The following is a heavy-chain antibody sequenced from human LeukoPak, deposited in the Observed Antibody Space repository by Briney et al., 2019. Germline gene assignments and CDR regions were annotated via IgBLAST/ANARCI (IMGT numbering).Heavy chain of an antibody. CDR2: IYYSGSP. J-gene: IGHJ5*02. Sequence: SETLSLTCTVSGGSFSSYYWSWVRQPPGKGLEWIGYIYYSGSPNYNPSLKSRVTLSLETSKNQFSLKLRSLTAADTAFYYCARHVSGDYAWFDHWGQGTLVTVSS. V-gene: IGHV4-59*08. CDR3: ARHVSGDYAWFDH. CDR1: GGSFSSYY. D-gene: IGHD4-17*01.